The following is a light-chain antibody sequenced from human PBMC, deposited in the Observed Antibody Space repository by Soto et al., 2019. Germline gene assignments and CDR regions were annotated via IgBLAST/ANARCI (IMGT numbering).Light chain of an antibody. CDR2: WAS. J-gene: IGKJ4*01. Sequence: IVMTQSPDSLAVSLGERATINCKSSQSVLYSSNNRNYLAWYQQKPGQPPRLLIYWASTRESGVPDRFSGSGSGTHFTLTISSLQAEDVAVYYCQQYYSTPPVTFGGGTKVEIK. CDR3: QQYYSTPPVT. CDR1: QSVLYSSNNRNY. V-gene: IGKV4-1*01.